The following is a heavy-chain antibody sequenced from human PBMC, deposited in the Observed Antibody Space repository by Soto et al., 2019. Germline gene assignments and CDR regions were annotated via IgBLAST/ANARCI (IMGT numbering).Heavy chain of an antibody. Sequence: PGGTLRLSCAASRYTLSSYCMSCVRQAPGKGREWVANIKQDGSEEYYVDSVKGRFTISRDNAKNSLYLQMNSLRAEFTAVYYCVRAICVLGYGQHYLNFWRQGSLVTVSS. CDR1: RYTLSSYC. D-gene: IGHD2-8*01. CDR2: IKQDGSEE. V-gene: IGHV3-7*04. CDR3: VRAICVLGYGQHYLNF. J-gene: IGHJ4*01.